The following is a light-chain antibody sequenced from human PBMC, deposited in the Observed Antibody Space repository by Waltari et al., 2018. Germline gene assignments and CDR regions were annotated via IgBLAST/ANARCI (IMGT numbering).Light chain of an antibody. CDR3: MQGTHWPYT. CDR2: RVS. V-gene: IGKV2-30*02. CDR1: QSLVHSDGNTH. J-gene: IGKJ2*01. Sequence: DVVMTQSPLSLPVTLGQAASISCNSSQSLVHSDGNTHLNWFQQRPGQSPRRLIYRVSKRDSGVPDRFRSSGSGTDFTLKISRVEAEDVGVYYCMQGTHWPYTFGQGTKLDIK.